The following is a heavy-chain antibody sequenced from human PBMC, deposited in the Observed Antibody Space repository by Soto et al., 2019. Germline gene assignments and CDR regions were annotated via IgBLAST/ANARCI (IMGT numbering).Heavy chain of an antibody. Sequence: SETLSLTCTVSGGSVSSHDWWSWVRQPPGKGLEWIGEIFHTGYTHYNPSLQSRVTLSVDASKNQFSLKMTAVTAADTAVYYCARDLDYRVEDGWGRGNLVTVSS. J-gene: IGHJ4*01. V-gene: IGHV4-4*02. CDR2: IFHTGYT. CDR3: ARDLDYRVEDG. D-gene: IGHD3-9*01. CDR1: GGSVSSHDW.